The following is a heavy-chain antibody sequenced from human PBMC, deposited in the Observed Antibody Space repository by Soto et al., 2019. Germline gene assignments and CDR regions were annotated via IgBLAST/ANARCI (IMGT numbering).Heavy chain of an antibody. CDR2: IIPIFGTA. CDR1: GGTFSSYA. J-gene: IGHJ5*02. Sequence: QVQLVQSGAEVKKPGSSVKVSCKASGGTFSSYAISWVLQAPGQGLEWMGGIIPIFGTANYAQKFQVRVTITADDSTVPAYMALSSLRSEDTAVYYCARGPGLPKWWFDPWGQGNLVTVSS. D-gene: IGHD4-17*01. V-gene: IGHV1-69*01. CDR3: ARGPGLPKWWFDP.